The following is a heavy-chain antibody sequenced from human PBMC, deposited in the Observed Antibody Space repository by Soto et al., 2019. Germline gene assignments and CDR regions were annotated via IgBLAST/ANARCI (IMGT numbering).Heavy chain of an antibody. CDR2: ISYDGSNK. CDR3: AKDTSQIAAIGLLDY. CDR1: GFTFSTYG. V-gene: IGHV3-30*18. J-gene: IGHJ4*02. Sequence: PGGSLRLSCAASGFTFSTYGMHWVRQAPGKGLEWVAVISYDGSNKYYVDSVKGRFTISRDNSKNTLYLQMNSLRAEDTAVYYCAKDTSQIAAIGLLDYWGQGTQVTVSS. D-gene: IGHD2-15*01.